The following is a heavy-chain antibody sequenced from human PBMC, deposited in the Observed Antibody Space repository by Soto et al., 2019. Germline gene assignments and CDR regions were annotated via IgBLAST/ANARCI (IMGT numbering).Heavy chain of an antibody. CDR3: ASFLGSCGWYSHWDLFSI. D-gene: IGHD6-19*01. CDR2: IKQDGNEK. J-gene: IGHJ3*02. CDR1: GFTFSDYW. Sequence: PGGSLRLSCAVSGFTFSDYWMSWVRQAPGKGLEWVANIKQDGNEKYYVDSVKGRFTISRDNAKNSLYLQMNNLRAEETAVYYYASFLGSCGWYSHWDLFSIWTQGTSVTVSS. V-gene: IGHV3-7*01.